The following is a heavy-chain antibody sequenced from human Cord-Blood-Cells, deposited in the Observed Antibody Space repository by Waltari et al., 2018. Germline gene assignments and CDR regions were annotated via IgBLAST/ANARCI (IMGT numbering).Heavy chain of an antibody. J-gene: IGHJ4*02. D-gene: IGHD6-13*01. CDR1: GFTFSSYG. V-gene: IGHV3-30*18. CDR2: ISYDGSNK. Sequence: QVQLVGSGGGGVQPGRSLRLTCAASGFTFSSYGMHWVRQAPGKGLEWVAVISYDGSNKYYADSVKGRFTISRDNSKNTLYLQMNSLRAEDTAVYYCAKDGSWSLDYWGQGTLVTVSS. CDR3: AKDGSWSLDY.